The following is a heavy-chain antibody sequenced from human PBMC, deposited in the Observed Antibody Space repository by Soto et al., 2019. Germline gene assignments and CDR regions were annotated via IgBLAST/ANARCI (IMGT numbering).Heavy chain of an antibody. CDR2: ISAKHGNT. CDR1: GYSFTSYG. V-gene: IGHV1-18*01. CDR3: ARVGYSYGVNWFDP. D-gene: IGHD5-18*01. J-gene: IGHJ5*02. Sequence: GASVKVSCKASGYSFTSYGINWVRQAPGQGLEWMGWISAKHGNTNYAQKLQGRVTMTTDTSTSTAYMELRSLRSDDTAVYYCARVGYSYGVNWFDPWGQGTLVTVPS.